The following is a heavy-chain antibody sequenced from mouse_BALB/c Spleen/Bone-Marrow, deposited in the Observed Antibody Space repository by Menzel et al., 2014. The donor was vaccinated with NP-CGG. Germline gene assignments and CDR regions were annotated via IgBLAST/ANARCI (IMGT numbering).Heavy chain of an antibody. Sequence: VQLQQSGPELVKPGASVKISCKASGYSFTGYYMHWVKQSHVKSLEWIGCINPYNGATRYNQNFKDKASVIVDKSSSTAYMELHSLTSEDSAVYYCARYYYGSSYFDYWGQGTTHTVSS. CDR3: ARYYYGSSYFDY. CDR1: GYSFTGYY. CDR2: INPYNGAT. V-gene: IGHV1-31*01. J-gene: IGHJ2*01. D-gene: IGHD1-1*01.